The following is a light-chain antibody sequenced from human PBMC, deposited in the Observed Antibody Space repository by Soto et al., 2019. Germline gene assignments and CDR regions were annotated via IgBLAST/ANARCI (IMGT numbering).Light chain of an antibody. V-gene: IGLV1-44*01. CDR1: SSNIGSRT. CDR2: DND. CDR3: AVWDNGLDAWV. Sequence: QSVVTQPPSASGTIGQRVTLSCSGSSSNIGSRTINWYQQVPGTAPKLLIYDNDQRPSGVPDRFSGSKSGTSASLAIRGLQSDDEADYYCAVWDNGLDAWVFGGGTKLTVL. J-gene: IGLJ2*01.